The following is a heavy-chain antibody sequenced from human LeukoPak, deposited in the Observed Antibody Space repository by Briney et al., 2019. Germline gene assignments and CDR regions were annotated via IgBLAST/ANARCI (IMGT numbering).Heavy chain of an antibody. CDR2: INHSGST. D-gene: IGHD4-23*01. CDR1: GGSFSGYY. Sequence: PSETLSLTCADYGGSFSGYYWSWIRQPPGKGLEWIGEINHSGSTNYNPSLKSRVTISVDTSKNQFSLKLSSVTAADTAVYYCARKNGGNSVSFVYWGQGTLVTVSS. CDR3: ARKNGGNSVSFVY. V-gene: IGHV4-34*01. J-gene: IGHJ4*02.